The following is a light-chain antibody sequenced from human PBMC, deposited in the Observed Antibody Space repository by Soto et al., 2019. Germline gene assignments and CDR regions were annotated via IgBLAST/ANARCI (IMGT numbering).Light chain of an antibody. J-gene: IGKJ5*01. CDR1: QSVRSN. V-gene: IGKV3-15*01. Sequence: EIVMTQSPATLSVSPGERATLSCRASQSVRSNLAWYQQKPGQAPRLLIYGASTRATGIPARFSGSGSGTDFTLAISSLQSEDFAVHYCQEYKNWPPITFGQGTRLEI. CDR2: GAS. CDR3: QEYKNWPPIT.